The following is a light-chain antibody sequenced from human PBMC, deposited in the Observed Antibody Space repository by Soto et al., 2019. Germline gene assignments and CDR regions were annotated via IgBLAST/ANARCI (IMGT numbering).Light chain of an antibody. CDR1: QSISNF. CDR2: SSS. J-gene: IGKJ1*01. CDR3: QQSYNTPRT. Sequence: DIQLTQSPSSLSASVGDRVTITCRASQSISNFLNWYQQRPGQAPKLLIFSSSTVQSGVPSRFSGRGSGTDFILPISGLQPEDAASYCCQQSYNTPRTFGQGTKVEI. V-gene: IGKV1-39*01.